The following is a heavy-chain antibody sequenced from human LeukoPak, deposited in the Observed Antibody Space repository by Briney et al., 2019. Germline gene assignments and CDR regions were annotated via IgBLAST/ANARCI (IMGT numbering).Heavy chain of an antibody. J-gene: IGHJ3*02. CDR1: GGSISSSSYY. V-gene: IGHV4-39*07. D-gene: IGHD6-19*01. CDR3: ARAESSGWYRKGAFDI. CDR2: IYYSGST. Sequence: PSETLSLTCTVSGGSISSSSYYWGWIRQPPGKGLEWIGSIYYSGSTYYNPSLKSRVTISVDTSKNQFSLKLSSVTAADTAVYYCARAESSGWYRKGAFDIWGQGTMVTVSS.